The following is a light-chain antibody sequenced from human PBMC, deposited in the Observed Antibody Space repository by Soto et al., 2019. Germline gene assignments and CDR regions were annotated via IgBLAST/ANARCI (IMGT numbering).Light chain of an antibody. CDR2: AAS. V-gene: IGKV1-8*01. J-gene: IGKJ1*01. Sequence: AIRMTQSPSSFSASTGVRVTITCRASQGISSYLAWYQQKPGKAPKLLIYAASTLQSGVPSRFSGSGSGTDFTLTISCLQSEDFATYYCQQYYSYTWTLCQGTKVEIK. CDR3: QQYYSYTWT. CDR1: QGISSY.